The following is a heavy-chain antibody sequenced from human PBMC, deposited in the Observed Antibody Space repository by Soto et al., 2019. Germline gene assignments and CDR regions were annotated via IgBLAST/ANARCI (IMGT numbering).Heavy chain of an antibody. Sequence: QVQLQESGPGLVKPSGTLSLTCAVSGGSISSSNWWSWVRQPPGKGLEWIGEIYHSGSTNYNPSLRSRVTISVDKSKNPFSLNPSSVTAADTAVYYCAGIAAAGTRFDYWGQGTLVTVSS. CDR1: GGSISSSNW. CDR3: AGIAAAGTRFDY. CDR2: IYHSGST. V-gene: IGHV4-4*02. D-gene: IGHD6-13*01. J-gene: IGHJ4*02.